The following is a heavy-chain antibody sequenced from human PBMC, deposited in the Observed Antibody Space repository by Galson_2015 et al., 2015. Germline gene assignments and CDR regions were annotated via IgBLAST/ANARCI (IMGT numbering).Heavy chain of an antibody. CDR2: IGDSGANT. Sequence: SLRLSCAASGFTFSSYAMRWVRQAPGTGLEGVSSIGDSGANTKYADSVKGRFTISRDNSKNTLYLQMNSLRGDDTAVYYCARGGAYCSGGNCHGVFDSWGQGSLVTVSS. J-gene: IGHJ4*02. CDR3: ARGGAYCSGGNCHGVFDS. V-gene: IGHV3-23*01. CDR1: GFTFSSYA. D-gene: IGHD2-15*01.